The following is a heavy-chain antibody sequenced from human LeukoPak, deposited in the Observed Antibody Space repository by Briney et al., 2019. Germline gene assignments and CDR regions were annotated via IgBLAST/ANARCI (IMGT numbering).Heavy chain of an antibody. CDR2: IYYSGST. CDR1: GGSISSYY. V-gene: IGHV4-59*01. CDR3: ASSEWELLGSYAFDI. D-gene: IGHD1-26*01. Sequence: SETLSLTCTVSGGSISSYYWSWIRQPAGKGLEWIGYIYYSGSTNYNPSLKSRVTISVDTSKNQFSLKLSSVTAADTAVYYCASSEWELLGSYAFDIWGQGTMVTVSS. J-gene: IGHJ3*02.